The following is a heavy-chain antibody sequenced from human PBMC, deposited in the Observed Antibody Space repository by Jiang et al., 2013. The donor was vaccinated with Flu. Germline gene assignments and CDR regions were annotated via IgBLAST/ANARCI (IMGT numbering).Heavy chain of an antibody. CDR2: IYYSGST. CDR1: GGSISSYY. D-gene: IGHD6-13*01. CDR3: ARDGPYSSSPPFYYYYGMDV. V-gene: IGHV4-59*01. J-gene: IGHJ6*02. Sequence: SLTCTVSGGSISSYYWSWIRQPPGKGLEWIGYIYYSGSTNYNPSLKSRVTISVDTSKNQFSLKLSSVTAADTAVYYCARDGPYSSSPPFYYYYGMDVWGQGTTVTVSS.